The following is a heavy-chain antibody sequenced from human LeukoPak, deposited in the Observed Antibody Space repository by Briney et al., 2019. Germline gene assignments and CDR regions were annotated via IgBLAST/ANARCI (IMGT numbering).Heavy chain of an antibody. CDR1: GGTFSNYA. CDR3: ARGGEANYYDTSGYYLYYY. D-gene: IGHD3-22*01. V-gene: IGHV1-69*05. Sequence: SVKVSCKASGGTFSNYAISWVRQAPGQGLKWMGRIIPIFGTTNYAQKFQGRVTITTDESTSTAYMELSSLRSEDTAVYYCARGGEANYYDTSGYYLYYYWGQGTLVTVSS. CDR2: IIPIFGTT. J-gene: IGHJ4*02.